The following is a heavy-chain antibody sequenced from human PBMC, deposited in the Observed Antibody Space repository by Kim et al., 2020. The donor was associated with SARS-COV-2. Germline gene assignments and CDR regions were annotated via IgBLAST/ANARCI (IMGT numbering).Heavy chain of an antibody. V-gene: IGHV4-39*01. CDR3: ASHRGYNWNYFDC. J-gene: IGHJ4*02. CDR2: IFHNENT. CDR1: GGSISNSNYY. Sequence: SETLSLMCTVSGGSISNSNYYWGWIRQPPGKGLEWIGSIFHNENTYYNPSLKSRVTISVDTSKDQFSLKLSSVTAADTAVYYCASHRGYNWNYFDCWGQGTLVTVSS. D-gene: IGHD1-20*01.